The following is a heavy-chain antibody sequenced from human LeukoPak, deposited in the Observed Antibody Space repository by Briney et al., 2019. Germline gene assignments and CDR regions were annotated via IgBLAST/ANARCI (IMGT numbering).Heavy chain of an antibody. D-gene: IGHD5-12*01. CDR2: INQDGSEE. Sequence: PGGALRLSGAGSGFTFSIYWMTWVRQAPGKGLEWVAHINQDGSEEHYMDSVKARFTISRDNAQNSLALQMNSLRAEDTAVYYCVRDGGVSGYDLLDYWGQGTLVTVSS. CDR3: VRDGGVSGYDLLDY. V-gene: IGHV3-7*01. CDR1: GFTFSIYW. J-gene: IGHJ4*02.